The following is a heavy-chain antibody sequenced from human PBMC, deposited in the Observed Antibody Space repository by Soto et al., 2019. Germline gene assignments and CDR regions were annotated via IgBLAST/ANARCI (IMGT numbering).Heavy chain of an antibody. V-gene: IGHV1-69*01. CDR3: ARERYEDNTSGNWFDP. Sequence: QVQLVQSGAEVKKPGSSVKVSCKASGGTFSSYAISWVRQAPGQGLEWMGGIIPIVGIANYAQKCQGRVTSTADESTSTAYMELSSLGSEDTAVYYCARERYEDNTSGNWFDPWGQGTLVTVSS. CDR2: IIPIVGIA. CDR1: GGTFSSYA. J-gene: IGHJ5*02. D-gene: IGHD1-20*01.